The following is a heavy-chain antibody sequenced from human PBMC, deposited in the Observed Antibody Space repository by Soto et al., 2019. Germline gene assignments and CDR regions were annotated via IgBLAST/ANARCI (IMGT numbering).Heavy chain of an antibody. CDR1: GFTYSTYG. CDR3: ARGGGYCSGGSCYCDY. V-gene: IGHV3-33*01. CDR2: IWYDGSNK. D-gene: IGHD2-15*01. J-gene: IGHJ4*02. Sequence: QVQLVESGGGVVQPGRSLRLSCAASGFTYSTYGMHWVRQAPGKGLEWVAVIWYDGSNKYYADSVKGRFTISRDNSKNTLFLEMNSLRAEDTAVYYWARGGGYCSGGSCYCDYWGQGTLVTVSS.